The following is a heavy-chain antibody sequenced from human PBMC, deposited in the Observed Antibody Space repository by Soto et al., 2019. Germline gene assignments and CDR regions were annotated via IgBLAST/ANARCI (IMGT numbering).Heavy chain of an antibody. Sequence: PSETLSLTCTVSGGSISSSSYYWGWIRQPPGKGLEWIGSIYYSGSTYYNPSLKSRVTISVDTSKNQFSLKLSSVTAADTAVYYCAKHKRITMVSFAYWGQGTLVTVSS. CDR2: IYYSGST. D-gene: IGHD3-10*01. CDR3: AKHKRITMVSFAY. CDR1: GGSISSSSYY. V-gene: IGHV4-39*01. J-gene: IGHJ4*02.